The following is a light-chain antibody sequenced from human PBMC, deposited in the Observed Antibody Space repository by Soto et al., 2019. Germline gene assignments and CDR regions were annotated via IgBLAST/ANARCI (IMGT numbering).Light chain of an antibody. CDR3: QQDNNWPPYT. CDR2: GAS. Sequence: EIVMTQSPATLSVSPGERATLSCRASQSVSSNLAWYQQKPGQAPRRLIYGASTRATGIPARFSGSGSGTEFTPTISSLQSEDFAVYYCQQDNNWPPYTFGQGTKLEIK. CDR1: QSVSSN. V-gene: IGKV3-15*01. J-gene: IGKJ2*01.